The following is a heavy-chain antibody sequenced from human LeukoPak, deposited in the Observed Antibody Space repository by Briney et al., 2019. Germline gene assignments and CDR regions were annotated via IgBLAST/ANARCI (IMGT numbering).Heavy chain of an antibody. J-gene: IGHJ4*02. D-gene: IGHD3-9*01. CDR3: ARGRDKLRYFDY. Sequence: GGSLRLSCAASGFTFDDYAMHWVRQAPGKGLEWVSGISWNSGSIGYADSVKGRFTISRDNAKNSLYLQMNSLRAEDTAVYYCARGRDKLRYFDYWGPGTLVTVSS. CDR2: ISWNSGSI. CDR1: GFTFDDYA. V-gene: IGHV3-9*01.